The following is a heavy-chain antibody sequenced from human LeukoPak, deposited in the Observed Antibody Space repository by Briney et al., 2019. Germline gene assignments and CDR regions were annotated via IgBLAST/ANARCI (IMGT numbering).Heavy chain of an antibody. CDR1: IFTYCVVG. D-gene: IGHD4-11*01. CDR2: IRCDGSTQ. J-gene: IGHJ4*02. V-gene: IGHV3-30*02. CDR3: AKDLGELLWLTTYFSY. Sequence: GGSLRLSCEVSIFTYCVVGTNCLRQAPGKGLEWLTFIRCDGSTQYYADSVRGRFTISRENSKNTLYLQLNSLRGEDTALYYCAKDLGELLWLTTYFSYWGQGTLVTVSS.